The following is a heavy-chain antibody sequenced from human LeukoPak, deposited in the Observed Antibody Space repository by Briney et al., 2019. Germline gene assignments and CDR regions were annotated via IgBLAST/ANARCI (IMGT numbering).Heavy chain of an antibody. CDR1: GGSISSSNW. V-gene: IGHV4-4*02. D-gene: IGHD2-2*01. J-gene: IGHJ6*03. CDR2: IYHSGSS. Sequence: SETLSLTCAVSGGSISSSNWWSWVRQPPGKGLEWIGEIYHSGSSNYNPSLKSRVTISVDTSKNQFSLKLSSVTAADTAVYYCASTLVVLAAPYYYYYMDVWGKGTTVTVSS. CDR3: ASTLVVLAAPYYYYYMDV.